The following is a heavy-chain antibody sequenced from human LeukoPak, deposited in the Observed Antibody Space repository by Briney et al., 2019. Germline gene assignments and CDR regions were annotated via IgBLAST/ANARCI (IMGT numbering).Heavy chain of an antibody. CDR3: ARVSITGTTSDNWFDP. Sequence: ASVKVSCKASGYTFTSYGISWVRQAPGQGLECMGWISAYNGNTNYAQKLQGRVTMTTDTSTSTAYMELRSLRSDDTAVYYCARVSITGTTSDNWFDPWGQGTLVTVSS. D-gene: IGHD1-7*01. V-gene: IGHV1-18*01. CDR1: GYTFTSYG. CDR2: ISAYNGNT. J-gene: IGHJ5*02.